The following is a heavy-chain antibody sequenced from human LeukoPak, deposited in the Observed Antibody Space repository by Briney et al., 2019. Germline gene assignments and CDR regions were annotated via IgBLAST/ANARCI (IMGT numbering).Heavy chain of an antibody. CDR1: GFTFSDYY. J-gene: IGHJ4*02. Sequence: GGSLRLSCAASGFTFSDYYMSWIRQAPGKGLDWVSYISSSGSTIYYADSVKGRFTLSTDHAKPSLYLQMNSLRAEDPAVYYCARDLRYYYDSSAKGSDYWGQGTLVTVSS. V-gene: IGHV3-11*01. D-gene: IGHD3-22*01. CDR2: ISSSGSTI. CDR3: ARDLRYYYDSSAKGSDY.